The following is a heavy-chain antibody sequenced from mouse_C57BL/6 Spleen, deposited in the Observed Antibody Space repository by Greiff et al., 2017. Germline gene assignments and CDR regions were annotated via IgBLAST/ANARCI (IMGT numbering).Heavy chain of an antibody. CDR1: GYAFSSYW. J-gene: IGHJ1*03. Sequence: VQLVESGAELVKPGASVKISCKASGYAFSSYWMNWVKQRPGKGLEWIGQIYPGDGDTNYNGKFKGKATLTADKSSSTAYMQLSSLTSEDSAVYFCARRGLRRGSYWYFDVWGTGTTVTVSS. CDR2: IYPGDGDT. CDR3: ARRGLRRGSYWYFDV. V-gene: IGHV1-80*01. D-gene: IGHD2-4*01.